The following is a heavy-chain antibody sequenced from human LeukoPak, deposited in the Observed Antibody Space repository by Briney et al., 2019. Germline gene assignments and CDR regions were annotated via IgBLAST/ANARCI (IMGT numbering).Heavy chain of an antibody. D-gene: IGHD3-22*01. CDR1: GFTFNTYA. CDR2: ITSNGGTT. Sequence: GGALRLSCAASGFTFNTYAMHWVRQAPGKGLEYVSAITSNGGTTYYANSVKGRFTISRDNSKNTLYLQMGSLRAEDMAVYYCARAVSSGYYYAWGQGTLVTVSS. V-gene: IGHV3-64*01. CDR3: ARAVSSGYYYA. J-gene: IGHJ5*02.